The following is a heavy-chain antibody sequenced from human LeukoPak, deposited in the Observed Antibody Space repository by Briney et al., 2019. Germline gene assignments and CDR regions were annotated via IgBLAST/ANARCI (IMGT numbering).Heavy chain of an antibody. J-gene: IGHJ4*02. CDR1: GFTFSSYS. CDR3: AKAPVTTCSGAYCYPFDY. V-gene: IGHV3-23*01. Sequence: GGSLRLSCAASGFTFSSYSMSWVRQAPGKGLEWVSAISVSGNTYHADSVKGRFTISRDSSKNTLYLQMNRLRAEDAAVYYCAKAPVTTCSGAYCYPFDYWGQGTLVTVSS. CDR2: ISVSGNT. D-gene: IGHD2-21*01.